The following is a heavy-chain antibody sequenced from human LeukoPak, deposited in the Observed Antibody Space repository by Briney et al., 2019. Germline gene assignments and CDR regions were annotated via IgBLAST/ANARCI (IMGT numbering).Heavy chain of an antibody. J-gene: IGHJ4*02. CDR1: GGTFSSYA. CDR2: IIPILGIA. CDR3: ARGLGIYGVVMTTPFDY. Sequence: SVKVSCKASGGTFSSYAISWVRQAPGQGLEWMGRIIPILGIANYAQKFQGRVTITADKSTSTAYMDLRSLRSDDTAVYYCARGLGIYGVVMTTPFDYWGQGTLVTVSS. D-gene: IGHD3-3*01. V-gene: IGHV1-69*04.